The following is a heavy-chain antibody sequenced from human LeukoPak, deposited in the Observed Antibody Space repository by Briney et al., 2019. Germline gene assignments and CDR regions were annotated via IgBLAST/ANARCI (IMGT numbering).Heavy chain of an antibody. V-gene: IGHV1-18*01. D-gene: IGHD1-26*01. Sequence: ASVKVSCKASGYAFTSDGISWVRQAPGQGLEWMGWISAYNGNTNYAQKLQGRVTMTTDTSTSTAYMELRSLRSDDTAVYYCARAELRHNWFDPWGQGTLVTVSS. CDR3: ARAELRHNWFDP. CDR1: GYAFTSDG. J-gene: IGHJ5*02. CDR2: ISAYNGNT.